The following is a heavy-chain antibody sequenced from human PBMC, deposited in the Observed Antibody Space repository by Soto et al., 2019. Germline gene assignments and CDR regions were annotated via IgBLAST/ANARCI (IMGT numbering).Heavy chain of an antibody. CDR3: ARDSAPDWFDP. V-gene: IGHV4-59*01. CDR2: IYYSGST. CDR1: GGSIRSYY. Sequence: PSETLSPTCTVSGGSIRSYYWSWIRQPPGKGLGWIGYIYYSGSTNYNPSLKRRATISVDTSKNQYSLKLSSVAAADSAVYYCARDSAPDWFDPWGQGTLVTVSS. J-gene: IGHJ5*02.